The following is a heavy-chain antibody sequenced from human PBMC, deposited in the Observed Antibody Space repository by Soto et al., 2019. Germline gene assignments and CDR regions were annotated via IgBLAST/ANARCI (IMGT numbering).Heavy chain of an antibody. Sequence: ASVKVSCKASGYTFTGYYMHWVRQAPGQGLEWMGWINPNSGGTNYAQKFQGRVTMTRDTSISTAYVELSRLRSDDTAVYYCARVVGADMGADYWGQGTLVTVSS. V-gene: IGHV1-2*02. D-gene: IGHD2-15*01. CDR1: GYTFTGYY. CDR3: ARVVGADMGADY. CDR2: INPNSGGT. J-gene: IGHJ4*02.